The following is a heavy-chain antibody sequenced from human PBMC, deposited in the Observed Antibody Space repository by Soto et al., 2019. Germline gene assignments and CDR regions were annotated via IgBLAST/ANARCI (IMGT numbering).Heavy chain of an antibody. CDR1: GYTFTSYG. J-gene: IGHJ6*03. V-gene: IGHV1-18*01. CDR3: ARAGCSGGSCYSDYYYYMDV. CDR2: ISAYNGNT. D-gene: IGHD2-15*01. Sequence: ASVQVSCKASGYTFTSYGISWVRQAPGQGLEWMGWISAYNGNTNYAQKLQGRVTMTTDTSTSTAYMELRSLRSDDTAVYYRARAGCSGGSCYSDYYYYMDVWGKGTTVTVSS.